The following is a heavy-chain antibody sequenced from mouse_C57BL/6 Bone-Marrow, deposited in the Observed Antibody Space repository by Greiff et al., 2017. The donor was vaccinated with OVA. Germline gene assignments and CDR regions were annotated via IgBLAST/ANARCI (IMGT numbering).Heavy chain of an antibody. Sequence: QVTLKVSGPGILQPSQTLSLSCSFSGFSLSTFGMGVGWIRQPSGKGLEWLAHIWWDDDKYYNPALKSRLTISKDTSKNQVFLKIANVDTADTATYYCARIEGNYYGSSYAMDYWGQGTSVTVSS. CDR3: ARIEGNYYGSSYAMDY. V-gene: IGHV8-8*01. CDR1: GFSLSTFGMG. CDR2: IWWDDDK. D-gene: IGHD1-1*01. J-gene: IGHJ4*01.